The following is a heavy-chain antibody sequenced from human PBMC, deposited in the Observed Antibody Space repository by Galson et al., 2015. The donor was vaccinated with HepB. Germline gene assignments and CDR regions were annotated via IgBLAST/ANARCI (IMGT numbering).Heavy chain of an antibody. CDR3: ARDRGYYDSSAVFDY. CDR1: GFTFSNYN. J-gene: IGHJ4*02. CDR2: ISSSSSNI. D-gene: IGHD3-22*01. Sequence: SLRLSCAVSGFTFSNYNMNWVRQAPGKGLEWVSYISSSSSNIYFADSVEGRFTISRDNAKNSLSLQMNNLRAEDTAVYYCARDRGYYDSSAVFDYWGQGTLVTVFS. V-gene: IGHV3-48*01.